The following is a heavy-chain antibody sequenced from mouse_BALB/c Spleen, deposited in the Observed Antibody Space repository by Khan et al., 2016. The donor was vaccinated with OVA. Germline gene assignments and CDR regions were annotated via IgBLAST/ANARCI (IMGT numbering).Heavy chain of an antibody. CDR2: ISSDGDYT. V-gene: IGHV5-6*02. CDR1: GFTFSPYS. D-gene: IGHD4-1*01. Sequence: EVKLVESGGDLVKSGGSLKLSCAASGFTFSPYSMSWVRQTPDKRLEWVATISSDGDYTYYPDRVKGRFNISRDNAKNTLYMQMSTLKSDDTAMYYCATHLTGSFAYWGQGTLVTVSA. J-gene: IGHJ3*01. CDR3: ATHLTGSFAY.